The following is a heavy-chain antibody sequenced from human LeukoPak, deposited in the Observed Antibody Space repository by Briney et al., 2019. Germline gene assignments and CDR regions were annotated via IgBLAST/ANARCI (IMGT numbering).Heavy chain of an antibody. CDR3: ARGSWQQLVLWGVGYYFDY. CDR1: GFTVSSNY. D-gene: IGHD6-13*01. V-gene: IGHV3-33*08. CDR2: IWYDGSNK. Sequence: GGSLRLSCAASGFTVSSNYMSCVRQAPGKGLEWVAVIWYDGSNKYYADSVKGRFTISRDNSKNTLYLQMNSLRAEDTAVYYCARGSWQQLVLWGVGYYFDYWGQGTLVTVSS. J-gene: IGHJ4*02.